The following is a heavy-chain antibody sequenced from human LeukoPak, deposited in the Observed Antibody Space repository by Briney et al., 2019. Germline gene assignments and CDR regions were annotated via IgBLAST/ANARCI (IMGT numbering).Heavy chain of an antibody. Sequence: GGSLRLSCAASGFTFSSYAMSWVRQAPGKGLEWVSVISGAGSGGNTYYADSVKGRFTISRDNAKNSLYLQMNSLRAEDTAVYYCAKAIVVVITTHYYGMDVWGQGTTVTVSS. J-gene: IGHJ6*02. CDR2: ISGAGSGGNT. CDR3: AKAIVVVITTHYYGMDV. V-gene: IGHV3-23*01. D-gene: IGHD3-22*01. CDR1: GFTFSSYA.